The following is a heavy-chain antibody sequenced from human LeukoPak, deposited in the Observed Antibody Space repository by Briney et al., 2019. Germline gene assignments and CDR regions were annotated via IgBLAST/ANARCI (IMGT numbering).Heavy chain of an antibody. D-gene: IGHD6-6*01. J-gene: IGHJ4*02. V-gene: IGHV4-59*01. Sequence: SETLSLTCTVSGGSISSYYWSWMRQPPGKGLEWIGYIYYSGSTNYNPSLKSRVTISVDTSKNQFSLKLSSVTAADTAVYYCARGEEYSSSSNYFDYWGQGTLVTVSA. CDR1: GGSISSYY. CDR2: IYYSGST. CDR3: ARGEEYSSSSNYFDY.